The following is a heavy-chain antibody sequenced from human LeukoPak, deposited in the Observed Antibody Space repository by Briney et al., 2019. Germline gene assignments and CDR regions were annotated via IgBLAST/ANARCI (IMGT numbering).Heavy chain of an antibody. J-gene: IGHJ4*02. V-gene: IGHV3-30*02. Sequence: GGSLRLSCAVSGFIFRNYGMHWVRQTPGKGLEWVAFIQSDGSKKYYADSVKDRFTISRDNSKNTLYLQMDGLKAEDTAVFYCAKDKGINWYDGTDYWGQGTLVSVSS. CDR3: AKDKGINWYDGTDY. CDR2: IQSDGSKK. D-gene: IGHD3-3*01. CDR1: GFIFRNYG.